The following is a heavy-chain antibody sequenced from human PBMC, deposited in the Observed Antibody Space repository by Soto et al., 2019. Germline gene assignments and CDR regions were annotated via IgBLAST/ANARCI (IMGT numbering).Heavy chain of an antibody. V-gene: IGHV4-30-2*01. Sequence: SETLSLTCAVSGGSISSGDYSWNWVRQPPGKGLEWIGYIYHTGSAAYNPSLQSRVTISVDRSKNQFSLKLTSVTAADTAVYYCARGDSGDYIATYFDPWGQGTLVTVSS. J-gene: IGHJ5*02. CDR2: IYHTGSA. CDR1: GGSISSGDYS. D-gene: IGHD4-17*01. CDR3: ARGDSGDYIATYFDP.